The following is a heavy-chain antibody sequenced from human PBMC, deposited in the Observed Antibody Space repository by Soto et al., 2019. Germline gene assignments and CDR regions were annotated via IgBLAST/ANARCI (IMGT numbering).Heavy chain of an antibody. Sequence: SETXSLXXTVSGGSISIYYWSWIRQPPWKGLEWIGYIYYSGSTNYNPSLKSRVTIPVDTSKNQFSLKLSSVTAADTAVYYCARHAIVATIGGFDYWGQ. J-gene: IGHJ4*02. D-gene: IGHD5-12*01. V-gene: IGHV4-59*08. CDR3: ARHAIVATIGGFDY. CDR2: IYYSGST. CDR1: GGSISIYY.